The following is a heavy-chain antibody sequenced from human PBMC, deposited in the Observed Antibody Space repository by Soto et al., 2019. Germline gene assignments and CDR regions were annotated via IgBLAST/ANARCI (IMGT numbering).Heavy chain of an antibody. CDR3: ASPSKSTMIVVVHPYGMDV. D-gene: IGHD3-22*01. J-gene: IGHJ6*02. Sequence: ASVKVSCKASGGTFSSYAISWVRQAPGQGLEWMGGIIPIFGTANYAQKFQGRVTITADESTSTAYMELSSLRSEDTAVYYCASPSKSTMIVVVHPYGMDVWGQGTTVTVSS. V-gene: IGHV1-69*13. CDR1: GGTFSSYA. CDR2: IIPIFGTA.